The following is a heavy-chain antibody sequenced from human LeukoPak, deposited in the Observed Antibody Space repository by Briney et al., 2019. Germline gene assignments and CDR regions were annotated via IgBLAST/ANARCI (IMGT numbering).Heavy chain of an antibody. V-gene: IGHV4-34*01. CDR1: GGSFSGYY. Sequence: SETLSLTCAVYGGSFSGYYWSWIRQPPGKGLEWIGEINHSGSTNYNPSLKSRVTISVDTSKNQFSLKLSSVTAADTAVYYCASMPEGYSSSSSWGQGTLVTVSS. D-gene: IGHD6-6*01. J-gene: IGHJ4*02. CDR3: ASMPEGYSSSSS. CDR2: INHSGST.